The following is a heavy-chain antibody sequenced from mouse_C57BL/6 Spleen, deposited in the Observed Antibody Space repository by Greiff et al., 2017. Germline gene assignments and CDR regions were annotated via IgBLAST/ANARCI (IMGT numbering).Heavy chain of an antibody. V-gene: IGHV2-2*01. CDR3: ARIERPHWYFDV. D-gene: IGHD1-2*01. J-gene: IGHJ1*03. CDR2: IWSGGST. Sequence: QVQLQQSGPGLVQPSQSLSITCTASGFSFTSYGVHWVRQSPGKGLEWLGVIWSGGSTDYTAAFISRLSISKDNSKSQDFYKMNSLQADDTAIYSCARIERPHWYFDVWGTGTTVTVSS. CDR1: GFSFTSYG.